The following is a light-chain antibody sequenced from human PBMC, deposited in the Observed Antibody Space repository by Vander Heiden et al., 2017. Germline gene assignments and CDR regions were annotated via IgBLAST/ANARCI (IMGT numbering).Light chain of an antibody. V-gene: IGLV3-1*01. Sequence: SYELTQPPSVSVSPGQTASITCSGDKLGDKYACWYQQKPGQSPVLVIYQDRKRPAGSPERFSGYNSGNTANLTISGTQARDEAEYYCQAWDSRTVVFGGGTKLNVL. CDR2: QDR. CDR1: KLGDKY. J-gene: IGLJ2*01. CDR3: QAWDSRTVV.